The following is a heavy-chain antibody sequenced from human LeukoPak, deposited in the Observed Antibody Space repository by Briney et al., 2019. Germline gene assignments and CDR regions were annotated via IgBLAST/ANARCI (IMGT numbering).Heavy chain of an antibody. Sequence: GGSLRLSCAASGFTFSSYAMSWVRQAPGKGLEWVSAISGSGGSTFYADSVRGRFTISRDNSKNTLYLQMNSLRAEDTAVYSCAKDYYCSSTSCSLFDYWGQGTLVTVSS. D-gene: IGHD2-2*01. CDR1: GFTFSSYA. J-gene: IGHJ4*02. CDR2: ISGSGGST. CDR3: AKDYYCSSTSCSLFDY. V-gene: IGHV3-23*01.